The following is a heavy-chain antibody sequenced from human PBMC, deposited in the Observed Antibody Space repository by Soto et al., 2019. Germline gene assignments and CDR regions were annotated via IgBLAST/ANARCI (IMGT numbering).Heavy chain of an antibody. CDR1: GFSFTGYY. D-gene: IGHD6-6*01. Sequence: SVKVSCKASGFSFTGYYRHWLRHAPGQGLEWMGWINAHSGGTEYAQKFQGRVTLTRDTSIATAYLTLTSLTSDDTALYYCAKDPTRQLAYWLDPWGQGRQVTVSS. CDR2: INAHSGGT. J-gene: IGHJ5*02. V-gene: IGHV1-2*02. CDR3: AKDPTRQLAYWLDP.